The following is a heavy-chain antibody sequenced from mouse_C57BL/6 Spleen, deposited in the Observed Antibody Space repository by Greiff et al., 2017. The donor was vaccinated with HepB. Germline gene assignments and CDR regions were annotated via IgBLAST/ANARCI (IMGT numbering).Heavy chain of an antibody. CDR1: GFTFSDYY. V-gene: IGHV5-16*01. Sequence: EVQRVESEGGLVQPGSSMKLSCTASGFTFSDYYMAWVRQVPEKGLEWVANINYDGSSTYYLDSLKSRFIISRDNAKNILYLQMSSLKSEDTATYYCARERGSSSYYAMDYWGQGTSVTVSS. J-gene: IGHJ4*01. D-gene: IGHD1-1*01. CDR2: INYDGSST. CDR3: ARERGSSSYYAMDY.